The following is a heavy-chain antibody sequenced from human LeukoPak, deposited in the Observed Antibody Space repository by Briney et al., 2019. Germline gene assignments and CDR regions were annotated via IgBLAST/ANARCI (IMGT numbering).Heavy chain of an antibody. D-gene: IGHD3-16*01. Sequence: TGGSLRLSCAASGFTLSSFGMVWVHQAPGKGLEWVTLMWYDGRNKYYADSVKGRFTISRDNSKNTVYLQMNSLRGEDTAVYYCARVGDMEAFDIWGQGTRVTVSS. J-gene: IGHJ3*02. CDR3: ARVGDMEAFDI. CDR1: GFTLSSFG. V-gene: IGHV3-33*01. CDR2: MWYDGRNK.